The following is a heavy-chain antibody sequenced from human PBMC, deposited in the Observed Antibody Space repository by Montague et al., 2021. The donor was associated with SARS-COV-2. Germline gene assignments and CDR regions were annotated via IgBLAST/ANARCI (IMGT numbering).Heavy chain of an antibody. J-gene: IGHJ6*02. CDR2: LYYTGXX. CDR1: GGSVSSGSFY. D-gene: IGHD3-9*01. Sequence: SETLSLTCTVSGGSVSSGSFYWSWLRQPGGKGLELIGYLYYTGXXXYXXXXKXRVTISVDTSKNQFSLKLRSVTTADTTVYYCASLRGSADILTAFQGVSYFYGMDVWGQGTLVTVSS. CDR3: ASLRGSADILTAFQGVSYFYGMDV. V-gene: IGHV4-61*01.